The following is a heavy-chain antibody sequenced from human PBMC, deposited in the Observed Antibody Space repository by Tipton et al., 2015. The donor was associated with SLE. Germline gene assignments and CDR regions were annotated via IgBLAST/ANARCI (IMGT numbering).Heavy chain of an antibody. CDR1: GFTFDNYA. CDR3: ARSTYGSGSWGP. CDR2: ITWDSDTV. V-gene: IGHV3-9*01. J-gene: IGHJ5*02. D-gene: IGHD3-10*01. Sequence: RSLRLSCAASGFTFDNYAMHWVRQAPGKGLEWVSGITWDSDTVDYADSVKGRFSISRDNAKNSLYLQMNSLRPEDTALYYCARSTYGSGSWGPWGQGTLVTVSS.